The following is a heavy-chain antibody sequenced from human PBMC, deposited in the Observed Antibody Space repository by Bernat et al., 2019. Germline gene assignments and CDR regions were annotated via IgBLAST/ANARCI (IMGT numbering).Heavy chain of an antibody. Sequence: QVQLVESGGGVVQPGRSLRLSCAASGFTFSSYAMHWVRQAPGKGLEWVAVISYDGSNKYYADSVKGRFTISRDNSKNTLYLQMNSLRAEDTAVYYCARGGAVLAVVYYYYMDVWGKGTTVTVSS. D-gene: IGHD3-3*02. CDR2: ISYDGSNK. CDR1: GFTFSSYA. V-gene: IGHV3-30*01. CDR3: ARGGAVLAVVYYYYMDV. J-gene: IGHJ6*03.